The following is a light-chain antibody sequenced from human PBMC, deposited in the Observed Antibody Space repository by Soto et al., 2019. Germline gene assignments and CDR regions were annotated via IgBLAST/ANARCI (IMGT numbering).Light chain of an antibody. CDR2: GAS. V-gene: IGKV3-20*01. J-gene: IGKJ5*01. Sequence: DIVLTQSPGTLSLSPGERATLSCRASQPIGSDFLAWYQQKPGQAPGLLIYGASRRATGIPDRFSGSGSGTDFTLTISRLEPEDFAVYFCQHYGNSPPISFGRGTRLEIK. CDR3: QHYGNSPPIS. CDR1: QPIGSDF.